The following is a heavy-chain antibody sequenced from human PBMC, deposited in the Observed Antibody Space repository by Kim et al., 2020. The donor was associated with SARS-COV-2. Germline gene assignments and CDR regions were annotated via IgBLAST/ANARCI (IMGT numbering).Heavy chain of an antibody. V-gene: IGHV1-3*01. Sequence: KESQKFQGRVTFTRDTSATTAYLELSSLRSEDTAVYYCAREYSSGWYVDYWGQGTLVAVSS. CDR3: AREYSSGWYVDY. D-gene: IGHD6-19*01. J-gene: IGHJ4*02.